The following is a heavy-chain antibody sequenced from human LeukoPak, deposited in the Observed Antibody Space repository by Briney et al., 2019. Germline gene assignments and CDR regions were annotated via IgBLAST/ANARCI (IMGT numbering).Heavy chain of an antibody. CDR1: GYSFTNYW. J-gene: IGHJ1*01. Sequence: GESLKISCKASGYSFTNYWIGWVRQTPGKGLEWRGIIYPGESDTRYSPSFQGHVTISADKSISTAYLQRSSLQASDTAMYYCATYAGSSSKYFQDWGQGTLVTVSS. D-gene: IGHD3-10*01. CDR2: IYPGESDT. CDR3: ATYAGSSSKYFQD. V-gene: IGHV5-51*01.